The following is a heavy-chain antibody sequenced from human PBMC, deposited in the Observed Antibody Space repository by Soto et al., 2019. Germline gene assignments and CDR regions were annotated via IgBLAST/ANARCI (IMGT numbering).Heavy chain of an antibody. CDR1: GGTFRTYA. CDR2: IIPIFGTV. J-gene: IGHJ6*02. Sequence: QVRLLQSGAEVKKPGSSVRVSCEASGGTFRTYAISWVRQAPGQGLEWMGEIIPIFGTVNYAQKFQGRVTITADESTTTVYMDLRSLRSEDTAVYYCAKGAVAGTPTSYYYSGMDVWGQGTTVTVSS. CDR3: AKGAVAGTPTSYYYSGMDV. D-gene: IGHD6-19*01. V-gene: IGHV1-69*12.